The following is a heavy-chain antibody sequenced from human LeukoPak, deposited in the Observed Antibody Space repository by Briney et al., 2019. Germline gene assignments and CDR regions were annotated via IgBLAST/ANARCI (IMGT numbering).Heavy chain of an antibody. CDR3: ARDKRNDY. D-gene: IGHD1-1*01. Sequence: GGSLRLSCAASGFTFSSYSMNWVRQAPGKGLEWVSYISSSSTIYYADSVKGRFTISRDNAKNSLYLQMNSLRAEDTAVYYCARDKRNDYWGQGTLVTVSS. CDR1: GFTFSSYS. CDR2: ISSSSTI. V-gene: IGHV3-48*04. J-gene: IGHJ4*02.